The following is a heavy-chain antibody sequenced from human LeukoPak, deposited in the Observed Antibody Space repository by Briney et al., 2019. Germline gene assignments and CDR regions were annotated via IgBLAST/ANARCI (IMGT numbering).Heavy chain of an antibody. D-gene: IGHD4-11*01. CDR2: ITPNNGGT. V-gene: IGHV1-2*02. Sequence: GASVKVSCKASGYTFTGYNMHWVRQAPGQGLEWMGLITPNNGGTIYAQKFRGRVTMTRDTSISTAYMELSSLRSDDTAVYYCARPLNDYTFDYWGQGTLVTVSS. CDR1: GYTFTGYN. J-gene: IGHJ4*02. CDR3: ARPLNDYTFDY.